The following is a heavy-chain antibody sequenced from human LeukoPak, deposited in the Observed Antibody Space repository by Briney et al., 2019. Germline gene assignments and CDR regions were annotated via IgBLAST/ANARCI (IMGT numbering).Heavy chain of an antibody. V-gene: IGHV3-48*04. CDR2: ISGSSSTI. CDR1: GFTFSSYS. Sequence: GGSLRLSRAASGFTFSSYSMNWVRQAPGKGLEWVSYISGSSSTIYYADSVKGRFTISRDNAKNSLYLQMNSLRAEDTAVYYCARDRDYDFWSGYYLGHYYYYYMDVWGKGTTVTVSS. D-gene: IGHD3-3*01. CDR3: ARDRDYDFWSGYYLGHYYYYYMDV. J-gene: IGHJ6*03.